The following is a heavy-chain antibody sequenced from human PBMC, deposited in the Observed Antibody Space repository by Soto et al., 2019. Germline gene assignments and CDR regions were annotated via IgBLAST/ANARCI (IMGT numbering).Heavy chain of an antibody. CDR3: AKERYYYDSSGYEGAFDI. V-gene: IGHV3-23*01. D-gene: IGHD3-22*01. CDR2: ISGSGGST. J-gene: IGHJ3*02. Sequence: EVQLLESGGGLVQPGGSLRLSCSASGFTFSSYAMSWVRQAPGKGLEWVSAISGSGGSTYYADSVKGRFTISRANSKNTLYLQMKSLRAEDTAVYYCAKERYYYDSSGYEGAFDIWGQGTMVTVSS. CDR1: GFTFSSYA.